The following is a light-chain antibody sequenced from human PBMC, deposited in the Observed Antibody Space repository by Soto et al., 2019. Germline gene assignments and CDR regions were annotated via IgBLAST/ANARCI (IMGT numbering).Light chain of an antibody. CDR1: KLGDKY. Sequence: SYELTQPPSVSVSPGQTASITCSGDKLGDKYACWYQQKPGQSPVLVIYQDSKRPSGIPERFSGSNSGNTATLTISGTQAXDEADYYCQAWDSSTVVFGGGTKVTVL. CDR3: QAWDSSTVV. CDR2: QDS. V-gene: IGLV3-1*01. J-gene: IGLJ2*01.